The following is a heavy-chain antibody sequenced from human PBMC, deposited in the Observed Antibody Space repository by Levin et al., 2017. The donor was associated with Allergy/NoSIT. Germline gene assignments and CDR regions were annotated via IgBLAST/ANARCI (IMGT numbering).Heavy chain of an antibody. CDR2: INTYNGNT. V-gene: IGHV1-18*01. Sequence: ASVKVSCKTSGYTFSSYVMSWVRQAPGQGLEWMGWINTYNGNTNYAQKLQGRVTMTTDTSTSTAYMELRSLRSDDTAVYYCARVGPTDITRSTATFNIWGQGTMVTVSS. CDR3: ARVGPTDITRSTATFNI. CDR1: GYTFSSYV. J-gene: IGHJ3*02. D-gene: IGHD1-7*01.